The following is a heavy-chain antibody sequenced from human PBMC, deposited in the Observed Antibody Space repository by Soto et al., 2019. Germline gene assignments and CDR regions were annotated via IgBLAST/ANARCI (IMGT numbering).Heavy chain of an antibody. J-gene: IGHJ5*02. V-gene: IGHV4-31*03. CDR3: ARDNPDVGRPGFDP. CDR1: GDSITSGTFY. CDR2: MYYSGST. D-gene: IGHD1-26*01. Sequence: KTSETLSLTCTVSGDSITSGTFYWNWIRQYPGKGLEWIGYMYYSGSTYYNPSLKSRVSISRDTSKNQFSLSLSSVTDADTAVYYSARDNPDVGRPGFDPWGHGTLVTVSS.